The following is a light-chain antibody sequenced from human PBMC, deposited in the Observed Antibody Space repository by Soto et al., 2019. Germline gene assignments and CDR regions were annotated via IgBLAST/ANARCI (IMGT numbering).Light chain of an antibody. CDR1: RGNFGAFNH. Sequence: QSALTQPASVSGSPGQSTTISCTGTRGNFGAFNHISWYQQYPGKAPKLMIYDVSPRPSGVSNRFSGSKSGNTASLTISGLQAEDEADYYCSSHASRSTLIFGGGTKLTVL. CDR2: DVS. V-gene: IGLV2-14*03. J-gene: IGLJ2*01. CDR3: SSHASRSTLI.